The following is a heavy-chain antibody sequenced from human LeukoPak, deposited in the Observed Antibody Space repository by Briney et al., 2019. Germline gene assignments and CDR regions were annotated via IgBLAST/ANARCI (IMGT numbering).Heavy chain of an antibody. CDR2: IYYSGST. J-gene: IGHJ4*02. D-gene: IGHD4-11*01. Sequence: SETLSLTCAVYGGSFSGYYYWSWIRQPPGKGLEWIGSIYYSGSTYYNPSLKSRVTISVDTSKNQFSLKLSSVTAADTAVYYCARRLYSKIDYWGQGTLVTVSS. CDR3: ARRLYSKIDY. CDR1: GGSFSGYYY. V-gene: IGHV4-39*01.